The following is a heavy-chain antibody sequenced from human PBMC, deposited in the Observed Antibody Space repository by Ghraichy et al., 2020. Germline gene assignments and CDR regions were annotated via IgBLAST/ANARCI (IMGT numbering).Heavy chain of an antibody. V-gene: IGHV3-23*01. D-gene: IGHD1-26*01. CDR1: GFTFSSYA. Sequence: GGSLRLSCAASGFTFSSYAMSWVRQAPGKGLEWVSAISGSGGSTYYADSVKGRFTISRDNSKNTLYLQMNSLRAEDTAVYYWAKVGGYSGSYYFDYWGQGTLVTVSS. J-gene: IGHJ4*02. CDR3: AKVGGYSGSYYFDY. CDR2: ISGSGGST.